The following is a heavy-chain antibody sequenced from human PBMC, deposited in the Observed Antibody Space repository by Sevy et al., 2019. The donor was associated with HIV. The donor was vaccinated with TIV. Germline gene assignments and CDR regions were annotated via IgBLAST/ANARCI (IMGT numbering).Heavy chain of an antibody. CDR1: GYALSQLA. CDR3: ATTKDYYDSSGSSFDF. V-gene: IGHV1-24*01. J-gene: IGHJ4*02. D-gene: IGHD3-22*01. Sequence: ASVKVSCNVSGYALSQLALHWVRQTPVKGLEWMGTFDPEDGKRIYAQKFQGRVTMTEDTSTDTAYMELSSLRSEDTAVYYCATTKDYYDSSGSSFDFWGQGTLVTVSS. CDR2: FDPEDGKR.